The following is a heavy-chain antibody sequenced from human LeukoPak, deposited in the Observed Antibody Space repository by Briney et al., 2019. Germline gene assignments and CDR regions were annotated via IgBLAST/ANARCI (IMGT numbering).Heavy chain of an antibody. CDR2: IQSNSAGT. J-gene: IGHJ4*02. V-gene: IGHV1-2*02. Sequence: GASVKVSCKASVYTFTGYYICWVRQAPGQGLEWMGWIQSNSAGTNYAQKFQGRVTMTRDTSISTAYMELTGLRSDDTAVYYCARDLGDYDFDSWGQGTLVTVSS. CDR1: VYTFTGYY. D-gene: IGHD3-16*01. CDR3: ARDLGDYDFDS.